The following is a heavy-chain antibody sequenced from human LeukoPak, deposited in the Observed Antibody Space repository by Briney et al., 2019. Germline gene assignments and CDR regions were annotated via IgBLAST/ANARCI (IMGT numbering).Heavy chain of an antibody. J-gene: IGHJ5*02. CDR3: ARKASPPRSGFDP. CDR1: GFTFSSYW. CDR2: INSDGSST. V-gene: IGHV3-74*01. D-gene: IGHD6-6*01. Sequence: GGSLRLSCGASGFTFSSYWMHCVRQAPGKGLVWVSRINSDGSSTSYADSVKGRFTISRDNAKNTLYLQMNSLRGEDTAVYYCARKASPPRSGFDPWGQGTLVTVSS.